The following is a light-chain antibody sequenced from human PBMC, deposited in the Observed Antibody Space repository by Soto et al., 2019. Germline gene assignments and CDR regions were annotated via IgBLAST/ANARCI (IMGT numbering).Light chain of an antibody. CDR1: QSVTSSY. Sequence: EIVMTQSPATLSLSPGERATLSCRASQSVTSSYLACYQQPRGQPPRLLIYGASSRATGIPDRFSGSGSATEFTLTISRLQSEDFAVYYCQQYSSSPITFGPGTKVEIK. CDR2: GAS. V-gene: IGKV3-20*01. J-gene: IGKJ3*01. CDR3: QQYSSSPIT.